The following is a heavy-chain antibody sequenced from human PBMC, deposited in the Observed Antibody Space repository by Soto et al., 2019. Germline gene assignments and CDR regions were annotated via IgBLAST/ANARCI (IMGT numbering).Heavy chain of an antibody. D-gene: IGHD6-13*01. V-gene: IGHV4-34*01. CDR1: GGSFSGYY. Sequence: KPSETLSLTCAVYGGSFSGYYWTWIRQPPGTGLEWIGEINHSGSTNYNPSLKSRVTISVDTSKNQFSLKLNSVTAADTAVYYCASRHSSPYFDYWGQGTLVTV. CDR2: INHSGST. CDR3: ASRHSSPYFDY. J-gene: IGHJ4*02.